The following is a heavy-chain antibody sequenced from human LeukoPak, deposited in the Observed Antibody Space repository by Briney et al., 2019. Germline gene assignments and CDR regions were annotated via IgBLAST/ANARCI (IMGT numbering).Heavy chain of an antibody. V-gene: IGHV3-23*01. Sequence: PGGSLRLSCAASGFTFSSYTMHWVRQAPGKGLEWVSAISGSGDSTYYADSVRGRFTISRDNSKNTLSLQMNSLRGEDTAVYYCAKDYPLDYWGQGTLVTVSS. J-gene: IGHJ4*02. CDR1: GFTFSSYT. CDR3: AKDYPLDY. CDR2: ISGSGDST.